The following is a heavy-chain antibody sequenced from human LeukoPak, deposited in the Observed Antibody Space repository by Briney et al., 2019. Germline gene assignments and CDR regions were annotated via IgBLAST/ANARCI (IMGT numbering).Heavy chain of an antibody. J-gene: IGHJ3*02. CDR2: ISSSSSYI. CDR3: ARAPEGYSYGYGAFDI. CDR1: GFTFSSYS. Sequence: GGSLRLSCAASGFTFSSYSMNWVRQAPGKGLEWVSSISSSSSYIYCADSVKGRFTISRDNAKNSLYLQMNSLRAEDTAVYYCARAPEGYSYGYGAFDIWGQGTMVTVSS. V-gene: IGHV3-21*01. D-gene: IGHD5-18*01.